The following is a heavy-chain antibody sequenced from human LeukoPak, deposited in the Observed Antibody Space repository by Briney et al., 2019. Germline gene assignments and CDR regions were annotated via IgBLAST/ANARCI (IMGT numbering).Heavy chain of an antibody. J-gene: IGHJ6*02. Sequence: ASVKVSCKASGYTFTGYYMHWVRQAPGQGLEWMGWINPNSGGTNYAQKFQGWVTMTRDTSISTAYMELSRLRSDDTAVYYCAREQNPYYYYYGMDVWGQGTTVTVSS. CDR1: GYTFTGYY. V-gene: IGHV1-2*04. D-gene: IGHD1-14*01. CDR3: AREQNPYYYYYGMDV. CDR2: INPNSGGT.